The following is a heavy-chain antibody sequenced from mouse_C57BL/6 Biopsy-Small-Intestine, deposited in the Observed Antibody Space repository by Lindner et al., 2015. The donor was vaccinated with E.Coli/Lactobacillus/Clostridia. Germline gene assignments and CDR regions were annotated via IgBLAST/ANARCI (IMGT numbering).Heavy chain of an antibody. J-gene: IGHJ4*01. Sequence: VQLQESGTVLARPGASVKMSCKTSGYTFISYWMHWVKQRPGQGLEWIGTIYPGNSDTTYNQKFKGKAKLTAVTSASTAYMELSSLTNEDSAVYYCTRRTNYGGGYYAMDYWGQGTSVTVSS. D-gene: IGHD5-5*01. CDR1: GYTFISYW. CDR3: TRRTNYGGGYYAMDY. CDR2: IYPGNSDT. V-gene: IGHV1-5*01.